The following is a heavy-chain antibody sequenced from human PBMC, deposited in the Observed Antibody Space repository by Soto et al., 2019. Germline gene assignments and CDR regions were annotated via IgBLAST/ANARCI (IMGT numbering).Heavy chain of an antibody. J-gene: IGHJ4*02. CDR1: GFTFNNFA. V-gene: IGHV3-23*01. Sequence: EVQLLESGGGLVQPGGSLRLSCAASGFTFNNFAMSWVRQAPGKGLEWVSAVSGSGSSSYYADSVRGRFTISRDDSKNTAYLQMNSLKTEDTAVYYCTRPGGNSGDYDYWGQGTLVTVSS. CDR2: VSGSGSSS. CDR3: TRPGGNSGDYDY. D-gene: IGHD2-21*02.